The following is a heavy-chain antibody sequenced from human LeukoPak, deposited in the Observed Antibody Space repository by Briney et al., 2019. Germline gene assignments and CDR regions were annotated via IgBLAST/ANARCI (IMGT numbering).Heavy chain of an antibody. J-gene: IGHJ5*02. CDR2: INSNGGST. Sequence: GGSLRLSCAASGFSFSSYCMFWVRQAPGKGLGYVSGINSNGGSTFYANSVKGRFTISRDNSKNTLYLQMGSLRAEDMAVYYCARGTSSSCYVNWFDPWGQGTLVTVSS. CDR1: GFSFSSYC. CDR3: ARGTSSSCYVNWFDP. D-gene: IGHD2-2*01. V-gene: IGHV3-64*01.